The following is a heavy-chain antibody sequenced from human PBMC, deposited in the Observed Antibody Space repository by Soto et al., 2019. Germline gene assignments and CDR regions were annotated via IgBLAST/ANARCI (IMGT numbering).Heavy chain of an antibody. V-gene: IGHV3-15*01. CDR2: IKSKSDGGTT. CDR1: DFSVTNAW. J-gene: IGHJ5*02. Sequence: EVQLVESGGGLVKPGGSLRLSCAASDFSVTNAWMSWVRQAPGKGLEWGGRIKSKSDGGTTDYAAPVKGRFTISRDTSKNTLYLQMNSLKTEDTAVYYCTTYLYCSSTSCYPENWFDPWGQGTLVTVSS. CDR3: TTYLYCSSTSCYPENWFDP. D-gene: IGHD2-2*01.